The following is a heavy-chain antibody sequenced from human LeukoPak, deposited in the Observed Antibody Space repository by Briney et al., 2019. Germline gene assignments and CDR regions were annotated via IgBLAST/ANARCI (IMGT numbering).Heavy chain of an antibody. Sequence: PSETLSLTCAVYGGSFSGYYWSWIRQPPGKGLEWIGEINHSGSTNYNPSLKSRVTISVDTSKNQFSLKLSSVAAADTAVYYCARVGSSGYSGSEEPFDCWGQGTLVTVSS. D-gene: IGHD5-12*01. CDR3: ARVGSSGYSGSEEPFDC. CDR2: INHSGST. V-gene: IGHV4-34*01. J-gene: IGHJ4*02. CDR1: GGSFSGYY.